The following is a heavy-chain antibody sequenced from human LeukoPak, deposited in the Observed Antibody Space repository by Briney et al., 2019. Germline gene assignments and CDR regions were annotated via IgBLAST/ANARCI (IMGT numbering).Heavy chain of an antibody. J-gene: IGHJ4*02. CDR3: ARDSAGILTGYFDY. CDR1: GYTFTGYY. V-gene: IGHV1-2*02. Sequence: GASVKVSCKASGYTFTGYYMHWVRQAPGQGLEWMGWINPNSGGTNYAQKFQGRVTMTRDTSISTAYMELSRLRSDDTAVYYCARDSAGILTGYFDYWGQGTLVTVSS. D-gene: IGHD3-9*01. CDR2: INPNSGGT.